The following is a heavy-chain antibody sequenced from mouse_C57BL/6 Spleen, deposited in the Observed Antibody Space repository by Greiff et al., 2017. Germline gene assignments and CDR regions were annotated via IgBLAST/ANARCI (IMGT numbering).Heavy chain of an antibody. J-gene: IGHJ4*01. Sequence: VQLQQPGAELVKPGASVKLSCKASGYTFTSYWMHWVKQRPGQGLEWIGMIHPNSGSTNYNEKFKSKATLTVDKSSSTAYMQLSSLTSEDSAVYYCARLRAYYGSSPYYAMDYWGQGTSVTVSA. D-gene: IGHD1-1*01. CDR1: GYTFTSYW. CDR2: IHPNSGST. V-gene: IGHV1-64*01. CDR3: ARLRAYYGSSPYYAMDY.